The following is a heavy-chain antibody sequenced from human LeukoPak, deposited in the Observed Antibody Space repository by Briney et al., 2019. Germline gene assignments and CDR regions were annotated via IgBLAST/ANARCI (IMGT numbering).Heavy chain of an antibody. J-gene: IGHJ3*02. V-gene: IGHV3-48*01. CDR3: ARGLGSGRHAFDI. CDR2: ISSSSSTI. Sequence: GGSLRLSCAASGLTFSSYSMNWVRQAPGKGLEWVSYISSSSSTIYYADSVKGRFTISRDNAKNSLYLQMNSLRAEDTAVYYCARGLGSGRHAFDIWGQATMVTVSS. D-gene: IGHD3-10*01. CDR1: GLTFSSYS.